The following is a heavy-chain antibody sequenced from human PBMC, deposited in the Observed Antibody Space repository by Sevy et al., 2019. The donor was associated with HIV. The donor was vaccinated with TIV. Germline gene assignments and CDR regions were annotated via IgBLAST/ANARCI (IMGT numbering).Heavy chain of an antibody. Sequence: SETLSLTCTVSGGSISSYYWSWIRQPPGKGLEWIAYISYSGSTDYNPSLKSRVTISIDTSKNQFSLKLSSVTAADTAVYYRARGERGFFFDYWGQGTLVTVSS. CDR3: ARGERGFFFDY. CDR2: ISYSGST. V-gene: IGHV4-59*01. D-gene: IGHD3-16*01. J-gene: IGHJ4*02. CDR1: GGSISSYY.